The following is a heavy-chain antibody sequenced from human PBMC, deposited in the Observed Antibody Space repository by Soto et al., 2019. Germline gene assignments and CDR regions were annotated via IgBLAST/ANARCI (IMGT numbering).Heavy chain of an antibody. CDR2: ISSSSSTI. D-gene: IGHD2-2*01. V-gene: IGHV3-48*02. CDR1: GFTFSSYS. J-gene: IGHJ6*02. Sequence: EVQLVESGGGLVQPGGSLRLSCAASGFTFSSYSMNWVRQAPGQGLEWVSYISSSSSTIYYADSVKGRFTISRDNAKNSLYLQMNSLRDEDTAVYYCARDRVVVVPAAIDYYYYGMDVWGQGTTVTVSS. CDR3: ARDRVVVVPAAIDYYYYGMDV.